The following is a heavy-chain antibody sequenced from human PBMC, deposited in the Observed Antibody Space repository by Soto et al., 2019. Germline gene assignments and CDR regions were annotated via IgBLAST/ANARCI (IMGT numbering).Heavy chain of an antibody. CDR3: EHGPVTHSLFDT. J-gene: IGHJ5*02. V-gene: IGHV3-7*01. D-gene: IGHD4-17*01. CDR2: TKQDASEY. CDR1: GFTFSSYW. Sequence: EVQLLESGGGLVQPGGSLRLSCAASGFTFSSYWMSWVRQAPREGLEWGANTKQDASEYWYVGSVKGRFTICRDNAKSSVHLQMNSVGAEDTAVYYCEHGPVTHSLFDTWGQGALVTVS.